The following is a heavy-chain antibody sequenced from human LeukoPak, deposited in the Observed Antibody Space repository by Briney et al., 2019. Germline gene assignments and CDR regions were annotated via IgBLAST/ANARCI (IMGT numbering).Heavy chain of an antibody. Sequence: SVTVSCKVSGYTLTELSMHWLRQAPGKGREWMGGFDPEDGETIYAQKFQGRVTMTEDTSTDTAYMELSSLRSEDTAVYYCATAELRYFDWLLYHWGQGTLVTVSS. V-gene: IGHV1-24*01. D-gene: IGHD3-9*01. J-gene: IGHJ4*02. CDR3: ATAELRYFDWLLYH. CDR2: FDPEDGET. CDR1: GYTLTELS.